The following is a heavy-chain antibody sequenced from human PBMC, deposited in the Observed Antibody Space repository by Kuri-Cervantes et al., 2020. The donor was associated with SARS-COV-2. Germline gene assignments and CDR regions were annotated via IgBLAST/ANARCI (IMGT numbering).Heavy chain of an antibody. CDR3: ARSHAVGKTSYFALDV. CDR2: ISYDGNNE. Sequence: GGSLRLSCAASGFTFSTYAITWVRRAPGKGLEWVAVISYDGNNEYYAESVRGRFTISRDNSKNSLYLQMNSPRAEDTAVYYCARSHAVGKTSYFALDVWGQGTTVTVSS. D-gene: IGHD7-27*01. V-gene: IGHV3-30-3*01. J-gene: IGHJ6*02. CDR1: GFTFSTYA.